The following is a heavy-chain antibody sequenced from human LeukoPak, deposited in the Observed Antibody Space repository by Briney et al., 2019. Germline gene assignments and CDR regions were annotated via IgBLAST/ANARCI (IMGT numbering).Heavy chain of an antibody. CDR3: ARVLSGSSLGFFDY. D-gene: IGHD1-26*01. CDR2: INPNSGGT. V-gene: IGHV1-2*06. J-gene: IGHJ4*02. CDR1: GYTFTGYY. Sequence: ASVKVSCKAPGYTFTGYYMHWVRQAPGQGLEWMGRINPNSGGTNYAQKFQGRVTMTRDTSISTAYMELSRLRSDDTAVYYCARVLSGSSLGFFDYWGQGTLVTVSS.